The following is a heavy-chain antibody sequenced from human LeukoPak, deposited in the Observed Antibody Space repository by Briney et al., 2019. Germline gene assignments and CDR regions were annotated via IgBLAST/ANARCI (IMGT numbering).Heavy chain of an antibody. J-gene: IGHJ6*02. Sequence: GGSLRLSCAASGFTFRSYAMSWVRQAPGKGLEWVSAISGSGGSTYYADSVKGRFTISRDNSKNTLYLQMNSLRAEDTAVYYCAAEVPAAITYGMDVWGQGTTVTVSS. D-gene: IGHD2-2*01. CDR3: AAEVPAAITYGMDV. CDR1: GFTFRSYA. V-gene: IGHV3-23*01. CDR2: ISGSGGST.